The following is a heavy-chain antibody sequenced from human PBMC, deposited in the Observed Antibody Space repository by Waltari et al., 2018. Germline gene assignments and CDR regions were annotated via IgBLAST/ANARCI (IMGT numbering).Heavy chain of an antibody. D-gene: IGHD5-18*01. CDR2: IYYSGST. CDR3: ASSWGYSYFDY. CDR1: GGFISSSY. Sequence: QVQLQESGPGLVKPSETLSLTCTVSGGFISSSYWSWIRQPPGKGLEWIGYIYYSGSTNYNPSLKSRVTISVDTSKNQFSLKLSSVTAADTAVYYCASSWGYSYFDYWGQGTLVTVSS. V-gene: IGHV4-59*01. J-gene: IGHJ4*02.